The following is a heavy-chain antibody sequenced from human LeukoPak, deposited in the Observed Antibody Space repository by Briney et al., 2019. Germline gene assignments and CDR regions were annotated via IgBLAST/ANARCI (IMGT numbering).Heavy chain of an antibody. CDR3: ARVTGYIVEDYFDY. CDR1: GGSISSYY. J-gene: IGHJ4*02. D-gene: IGHD3-22*01. CDR2: IYYSGST. V-gene: IGHV4-59*01. Sequence: SSETLSLTCSVSGGSISSYYWSWIRQPPGKGLEWIGYIYYSGSTNYNPSLKSRVTISVDTSKNQFSLRLSSVTAADTAVYYCARVTGYIVEDYFDYWGQGTLVTVSS.